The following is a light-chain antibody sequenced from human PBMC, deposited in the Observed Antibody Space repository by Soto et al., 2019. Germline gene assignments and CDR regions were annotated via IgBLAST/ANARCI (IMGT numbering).Light chain of an antibody. CDR3: QQRRSWQVT. V-gene: IGKV3D-11*02. CDR1: QSINPY. Sequence: NVLTQSAATLSLSPGEGATISCRASQSINPYLAWYPTTPGQAPRFIIYDESKRATGIPARFSGMGAWTNLTRTISSLEPEDVAVYEGQQRRSWQVTFGQGTRLEIK. J-gene: IGKJ5*01. CDR2: DES.